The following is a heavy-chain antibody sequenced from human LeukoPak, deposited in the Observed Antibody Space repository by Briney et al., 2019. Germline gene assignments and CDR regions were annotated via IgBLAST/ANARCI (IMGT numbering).Heavy chain of an antibody. CDR2: ISSSSSYI. V-gene: IGHV3-21*01. Sequence: PGGSLRLSCAASGFTFSSYSMNWVRQAPGKGLEWVSSISSSSSYIYYADSVKGRFTISRDNSKNTLYLQMNSLRAEDTAVYYCAKDSWVATGTTFYQDYWGQGTLVTVSS. CDR1: GFTFSSYS. CDR3: AKDSWVATGTTFYQDY. D-gene: IGHD1-1*01. J-gene: IGHJ4*02.